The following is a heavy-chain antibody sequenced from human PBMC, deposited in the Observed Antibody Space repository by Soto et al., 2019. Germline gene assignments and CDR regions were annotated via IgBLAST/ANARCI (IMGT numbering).Heavy chain of an antibody. CDR3: ARDIAVADSRPGLYWYFDL. CDR1: GFTFSSYS. J-gene: IGHJ2*01. CDR2: ISSSSSTI. Sequence: EVQLVESGGGLVQPGGSLRLSCAASGFTFSSYSMNWVRQAPGKGLEWVSYISSSSSTIYYADSVKGRFTFSRDNAKNSLYLQMNSLRDEDTAVYYCARDIAVADSRPGLYWYFDLWGRGTLVTVSS. D-gene: IGHD6-19*01. V-gene: IGHV3-48*02.